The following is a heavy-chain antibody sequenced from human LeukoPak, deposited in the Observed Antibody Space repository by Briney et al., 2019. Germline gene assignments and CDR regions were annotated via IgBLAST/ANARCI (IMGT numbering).Heavy chain of an antibody. V-gene: IGHV1-3*01. CDR3: ARGNIPNGSRLGY. CDR1: GYTFTSYA. CDR2: INAGNGNT. D-gene: IGHD3-16*01. J-gene: IGHJ4*02. Sequence: ASVNVSCKASGYTFTSYAMHWVRQAPGQRLEWMGWINAGNGNTKYSQKFQGRVTITRDTSASTAYMELSSLRSEDTAVYYCARGNIPNGSRLGYWGQGTLVTVSS.